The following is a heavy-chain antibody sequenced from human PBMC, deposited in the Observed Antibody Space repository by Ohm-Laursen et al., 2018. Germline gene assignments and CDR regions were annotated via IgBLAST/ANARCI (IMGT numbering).Heavy chain of an antibody. D-gene: IGHD1-26*01. CDR1: SYSITSSNY. V-gene: IGHV4-28*02. CDR2: MHYTGNT. Sequence: PSQTLSLTCAVSSYSITSSNYWGWVRQPPGKGLEWIGYMHYTGNTYYNPSLKSRVTMSVDTPKNQFSLKLTSVTAVGTAVYYCARIDRWEGGFDYWGQGTLVTVSS. CDR3: ARIDRWEGGFDY. J-gene: IGHJ4*02.